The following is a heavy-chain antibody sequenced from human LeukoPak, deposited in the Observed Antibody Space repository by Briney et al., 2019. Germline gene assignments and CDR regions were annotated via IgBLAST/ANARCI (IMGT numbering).Heavy chain of an antibody. CDR1: GFTFSSYA. Sequence: GGSLRLPCADSGFTFSSYAMTWVRQAPGKGLEWVSTIIGTSGTTYYADSVKGRFTISRDNSKNTLYLQMNSLRAEDTAVYYCAVYCSGGCYSGLVWSQGTLVTVSS. CDR3: AVYCSGGCYSGLV. D-gene: IGHD2-21*02. J-gene: IGHJ4*02. V-gene: IGHV3-23*01. CDR2: IIGTSGTT.